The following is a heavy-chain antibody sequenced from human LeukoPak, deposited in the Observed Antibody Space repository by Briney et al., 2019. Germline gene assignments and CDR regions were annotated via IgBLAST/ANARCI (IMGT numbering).Heavy chain of an antibody. V-gene: IGHV1-2*02. CDR3: AILYYYDSSGYYEGFDYFDY. J-gene: IGHJ4*02. CDR1: GYTFTGYY. CDR2: INPNSGGT. D-gene: IGHD3-22*01. Sequence: GASVKVSCKASGYTFTGYYMHWVRQAPGQGLEWMGWINPNSGGTNYAQKFQGRVTMTRDTSISTAYMELSRLRSDDTAVYYCAILYYYDSSGYYEGFDYFDYWGQGTLVTVSS.